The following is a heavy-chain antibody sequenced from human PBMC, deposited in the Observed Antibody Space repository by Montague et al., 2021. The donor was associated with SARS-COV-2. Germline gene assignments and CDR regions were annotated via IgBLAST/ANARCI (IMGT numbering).Heavy chain of an antibody. Sequence: SETLSLTCSVSGFSISSGYYWGWIRQTPGKGLEWIRSRYQNGATYYSPSLKRPVTILLDTSKNQFSLSLTSVTAADTAVYYCARSGVGIFDFSYFDSWGQGSQVIVSS. CDR3: ARSGVGIFDFSYFDS. D-gene: IGHD3-3*01. V-gene: IGHV4-38-2*02. CDR1: GFSISSGYY. J-gene: IGHJ4*02. CDR2: RYQNGAT.